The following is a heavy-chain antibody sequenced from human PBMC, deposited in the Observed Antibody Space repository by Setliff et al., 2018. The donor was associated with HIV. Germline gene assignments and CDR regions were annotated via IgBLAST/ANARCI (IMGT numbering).Heavy chain of an antibody. V-gene: IGHV4-34*01. CDR2: VNHSGDT. J-gene: IGHJ4*01. D-gene: IGHD6-13*01. Sequence: PSETLSLTCAVYGGSFSGYYWSWIRQSPGKDLEWIGEVNHSGDTTYNPALKSRVTMSVDTSKNQFSLELSSLTSADTAIYYCVRGRDYGSSWSRPFYFDFWGHGNLVTDSS. CDR3: VRGRDYGSSWSRPFYFDF. CDR1: GGSFSGYY.